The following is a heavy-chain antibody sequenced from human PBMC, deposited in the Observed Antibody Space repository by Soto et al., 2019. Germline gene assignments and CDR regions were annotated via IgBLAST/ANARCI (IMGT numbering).Heavy chain of an antibody. Sequence: QVQLVQSGAEVKKPGSSVKVSCKASGGTFSSYTISWVRQAPGQGLEWMGRIIPILGIANYAQKFQGRVTISADKSTSTAYMELSSLRSEDTAVYYCARASGYGDYYFDDWGQGTLVTVSS. D-gene: IGHD4-17*01. CDR3: ARASGYGDYYFDD. CDR1: GGTFSSYT. CDR2: IIPILGIA. V-gene: IGHV1-69*02. J-gene: IGHJ4*02.